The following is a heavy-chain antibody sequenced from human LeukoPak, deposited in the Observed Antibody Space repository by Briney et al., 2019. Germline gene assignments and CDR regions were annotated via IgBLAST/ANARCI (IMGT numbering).Heavy chain of an antibody. CDR2: ISGRGGST. J-gene: IGHJ4*02. D-gene: IGHD6-13*01. V-gene: IGHV3-23*01. CDR3: AKDAYSSSWYYFDY. CDR1: GFTFSSYA. Sequence: PAGGSLRLSCAASGFTFSSYAMSWVRQAPGKGLEWVSGISGRGGSTNSADSVKGRFTISRDNSKDTLFLQMNSLRAEDTAVYYCAKDAYSSSWYYFDYWGQGTLVTVSS.